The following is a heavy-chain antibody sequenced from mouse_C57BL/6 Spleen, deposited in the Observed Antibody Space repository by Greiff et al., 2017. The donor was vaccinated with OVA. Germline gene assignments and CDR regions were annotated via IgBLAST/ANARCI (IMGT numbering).Heavy chain of an antibody. CDR3: ALYYGSSYDAMDY. J-gene: IGHJ4*01. V-gene: IGHV3-6*01. CDR2: ISYDGSN. Sequence: EVKLQESGPGLVKPSQSLSLTCSVTGYSITSGYYWNWIRQFPGNKLEWMGYISYDGSNNYNPSLKNRISITRDTSKNQFFLKLNSVTTEDTATYYCALYYGSSYDAMDYWGQGTSVTVSS. D-gene: IGHD1-1*01. CDR1: GYSITSGYY.